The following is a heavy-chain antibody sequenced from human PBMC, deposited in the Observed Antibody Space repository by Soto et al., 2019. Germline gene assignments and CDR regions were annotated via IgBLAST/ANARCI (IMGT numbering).Heavy chain of an antibody. V-gene: IGHV3-7*01. CDR2: IKQDGSEK. D-gene: IGHD3-3*01. CDR3: ARNPNTIFGVVKWWFGP. J-gene: IGHJ5*02. CDR1: GFTFSSYW. Sequence: EVQLVESGGGLVQPGGSLRLSCAASGFTFSSYWMSWVRQAPGKGLEWVANIKQDGSEKYYVDSVKGRFTISRDNAKNSLYLQMNSLRAEDTAVYYCARNPNTIFGVVKWWFGPWGQGTLVTVSS.